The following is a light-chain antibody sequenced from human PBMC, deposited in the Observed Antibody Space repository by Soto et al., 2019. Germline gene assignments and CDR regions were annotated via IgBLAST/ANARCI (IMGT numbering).Light chain of an antibody. Sequence: DIQLTQSPSILSASVGDRITITCRASQGIGNWLAWFQQKPGTDPKLLIHRASILDGGVPSRFSGSASGTAFTLTITSLQPDDFANYYCQQYYSYWTFGQGTKVEI. CDR1: QGIGNW. J-gene: IGKJ1*01. CDR2: RAS. CDR3: QQYYSYWT. V-gene: IGKV1-5*03.